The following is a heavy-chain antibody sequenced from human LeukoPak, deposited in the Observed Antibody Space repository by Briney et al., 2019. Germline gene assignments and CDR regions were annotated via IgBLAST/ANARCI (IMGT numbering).Heavy chain of an antibody. CDR1: GYTFTSYD. V-gene: IGHV1-8*01. CDR2: MNPNSGNT. Sequence: GASVKVSCTASGYTFTSYDINWVRQATGQGLEWMGWMNPNSGNTGYAQKFQGRVTMTRNTSISTAYMELSSLRSEDTAVYYCARASHYYYYYYMDVWGKGTTVTVSS. D-gene: IGHD6-6*01. J-gene: IGHJ6*03. CDR3: ARASHYYYYYYMDV.